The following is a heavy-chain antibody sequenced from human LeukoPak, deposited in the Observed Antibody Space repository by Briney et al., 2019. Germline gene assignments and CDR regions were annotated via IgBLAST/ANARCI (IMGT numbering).Heavy chain of an antibody. CDR2: IIPIFGTA. CDR3: ARDRTFMVRGVIIYTYYYYMDV. J-gene: IGHJ6*03. CDR1: GGTFSSYA. Sequence: ASVKVSCKASGGTFSSYAISWVRQAPGQGLEWMGGIIPIFGTANYAQKLQGRVTMTTDTSTSTAYMELRSLRSDDTAVYYCARDRTFMVRGVIIYTYYYYMDVWGKGTTVTVSS. V-gene: IGHV1-69*05. D-gene: IGHD3-10*01.